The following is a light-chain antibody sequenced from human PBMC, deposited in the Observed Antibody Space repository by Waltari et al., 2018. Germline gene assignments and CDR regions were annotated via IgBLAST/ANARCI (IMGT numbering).Light chain of an antibody. CDR2: NTN. CDR1: SGSVATSSY. J-gene: IGLJ3*02. CDR3: VRYMGRGIWM. V-gene: IGLV8-61*01. Sequence: QTVVTQEASFSVSPGGEVTLTCGLTSGSVATSSYPGWYQQTPGQPPRALIYNTNTRSPGVPERFSGSILGNKAALTITGAQTDDECDYYCVRYMGRGIWMFGGGTKLTVL.